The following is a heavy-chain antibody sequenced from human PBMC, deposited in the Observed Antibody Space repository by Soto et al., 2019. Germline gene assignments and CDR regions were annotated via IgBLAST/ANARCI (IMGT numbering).Heavy chain of an antibody. V-gene: IGHV3-74*01. Sequence: GGSLRLSCAASGFSFSSYWMHWVRQVPGKGLVWVARIDTDGSVITYADSVKGRFTISRDNAKNTLYLQMNSLRAEDMATYYCARVSGYSNMCLDYWGQGTLVTVSS. CDR3: ARVSGYSNMCLDY. CDR1: GFSFSSYW. CDR2: IDTDGSVI. D-gene: IGHD4-4*01. J-gene: IGHJ4*02.